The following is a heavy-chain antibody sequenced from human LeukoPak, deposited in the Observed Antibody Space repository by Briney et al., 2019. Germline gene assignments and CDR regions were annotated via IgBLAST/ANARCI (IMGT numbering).Heavy chain of an antibody. CDR1: GFTFSSYA. D-gene: IGHD6-13*01. CDR3: ARVRGSSWYLGYYFDY. Sequence: GGSLRLSCAASGFTFSSYAMHWVRQAPGKGLEYVSAISSNGGSTYYANSVKGRFTISRDNSKNTLYLQMNSLRAEDTAVYYCARVRGSSWYLGYYFDYWGQGTLVTVSS. V-gene: IGHV3-64*01. J-gene: IGHJ4*02. CDR2: ISSNGGST.